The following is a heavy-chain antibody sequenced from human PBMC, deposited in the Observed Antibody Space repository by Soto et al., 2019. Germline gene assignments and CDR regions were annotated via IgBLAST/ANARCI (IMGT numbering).Heavy chain of an antibody. CDR3: TTDVPDYGGNSAAGY. V-gene: IGHV3-15*07. CDR1: GFIFSTAW. CDR2: INSKAYGGAT. D-gene: IGHD4-17*01. Sequence: SGGSLRLSCAASGFIFSTAWMNWVRQAPGKGLEWVGRINSKAYGGATEYAAPVKGRFTISRYDSKNTLYLQMNSLKTEDTALYYCTTDVPDYGGNSAAGYWGQGTMVTVSS. J-gene: IGHJ4*02.